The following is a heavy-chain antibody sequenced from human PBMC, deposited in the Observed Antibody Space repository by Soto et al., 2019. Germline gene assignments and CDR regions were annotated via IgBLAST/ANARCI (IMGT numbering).Heavy chain of an antibody. CDR3: TRDFESRSSY. Sequence: TSETLSLTCAVSGYSITNGYYWGWVRQPPGKGREWVGSISHSGRTYYNSPLKSRVTISIDTSNNQFSLRLNSVTAADTAVYYCTRDFESRSSYWGQGILVTVSS. CDR1: GYSITNGYY. D-gene: IGHD3-9*01. J-gene: IGHJ4*02. V-gene: IGHV4-38-2*02. CDR2: ISHSGRT.